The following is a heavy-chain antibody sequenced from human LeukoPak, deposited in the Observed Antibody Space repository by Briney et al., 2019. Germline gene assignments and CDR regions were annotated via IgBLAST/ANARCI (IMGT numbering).Heavy chain of an antibody. CDR3: ARAESIAARRYYFDY. CDR1: GGSISSYY. Sequence: PSETLSLTCTVSGGSISSYYWSWIRQPPGKGLEWIGYIYYSGSTNYNPSLKSRVTISVDTSKNRFSLKLSSVTAADTAVYYCARAESIAARRYYFDYWGQGTLVTVSS. J-gene: IGHJ4*02. V-gene: IGHV4-59*01. D-gene: IGHD6-6*01. CDR2: IYYSGST.